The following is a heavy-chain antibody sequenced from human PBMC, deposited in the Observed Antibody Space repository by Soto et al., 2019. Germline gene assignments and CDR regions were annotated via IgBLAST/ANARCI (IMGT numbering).Heavy chain of an antibody. CDR2: IYYSGST. V-gene: IGHV4-31*03. J-gene: IGHJ4*02. CDR1: GGSISSGGYY. D-gene: IGHD2-2*01. CDR3: ARGDVAAPAQPDY. Sequence: TLSLTCTVSGGSISSGGYYWSWIRQHPGKSLEWIGYIYYSGSTYYNPSLKSRVTISVDTSKNQFSLKLSSVTAADTALFYCARGDVAAPAQPDYRAQGTPVPVSS.